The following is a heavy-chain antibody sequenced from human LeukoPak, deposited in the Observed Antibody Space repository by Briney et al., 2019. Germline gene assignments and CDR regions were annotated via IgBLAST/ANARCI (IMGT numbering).Heavy chain of an antibody. CDR1: GESFSGYY. Sequence: PSDTLSLTCAAYGESFSGYYWSWIRQPTGKGLEWIGEITNSGSPNYNPSLKSRVSISVDKSKNQFSLKMRSVTAADTAVYYCPRGHIVVGPSALLRRLGVYYFGYWGQGTLVSVSS. V-gene: IGHV4-34*01. CDR2: ITNSGSP. CDR3: PRGHIVVGPSALLRRLGVYYFGY. D-gene: IGHD2-2*01. J-gene: IGHJ4*02.